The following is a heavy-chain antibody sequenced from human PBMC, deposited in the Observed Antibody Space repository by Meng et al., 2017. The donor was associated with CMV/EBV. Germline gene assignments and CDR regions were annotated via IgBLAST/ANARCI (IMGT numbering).Heavy chain of an antibody. J-gene: IGHJ4*02. V-gene: IGHV3-30*02. D-gene: IGHD4-11*01. CDR3: AKDKGEDDYSNEGGLIDY. CDR1: GFTFSSYG. Sequence: GGSLRLSCAAFGFTFSSYGMHWVRQAPGKGLEWVAFIRYDGSNKYYADSVKGRFTISRDNSKNTLYLQMNSLRAEDTAVYYCAKDKGEDDYSNEGGLIDYWGQGTLVTVSS. CDR2: IRYDGSNK.